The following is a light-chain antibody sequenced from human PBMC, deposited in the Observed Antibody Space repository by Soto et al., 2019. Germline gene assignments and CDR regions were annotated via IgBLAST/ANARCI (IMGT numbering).Light chain of an antibody. J-gene: IGKJ3*01. V-gene: IGKV1-39*01. CDR3: QQSYSGQLT. Sequence: DIQMTQSPSSVSASVGDRVTITCRASRSIATYLNWYQQSPGKAPKVLIYAASTLPSGVPSRFSCSGGGTEFTLTITSLQPEDSATYYCQQSYSGQLTFGPGTKVEIK. CDR1: RSIATY. CDR2: AAS.